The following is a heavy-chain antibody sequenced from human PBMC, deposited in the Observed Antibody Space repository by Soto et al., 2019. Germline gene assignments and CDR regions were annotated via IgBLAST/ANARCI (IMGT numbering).Heavy chain of an antibody. CDR1: GGSVSNNNW. Sequence: QVQLQESGPGLVKPSGTLSLSCAVSGGSVSNNNWWSWVRQSPGNGLEWIGEIHHSGGTSYNPSLASRATLSVDKSKNELSLMLNYVTAADTAVYYCTKNSAYALDYWGLGILVTVSS. CDR2: IHHSGGT. V-gene: IGHV4-4*02. D-gene: IGHD5-12*01. J-gene: IGHJ4*02. CDR3: TKNSAYALDY.